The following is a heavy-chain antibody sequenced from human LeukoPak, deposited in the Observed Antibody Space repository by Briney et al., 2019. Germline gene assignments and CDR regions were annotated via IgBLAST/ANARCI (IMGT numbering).Heavy chain of an antibody. CDR2: IRSKANSYAT. CDR1: GFTFSGSA. V-gene: IGHV3-73*01. Sequence: GGSLRLSCAASGFTFSGSAMHWVRQASGKGLEWVGRIRSKANSYATVYAAPVKGRFTISRDDSKNTAYLQMNSLKTEDTAVYYCTSGLSVRRSNNTPVDYWGQGTLVTVSS. CDR3: TSGLSVRRSNNTPVDY. J-gene: IGHJ4*02. D-gene: IGHD1-1*01.